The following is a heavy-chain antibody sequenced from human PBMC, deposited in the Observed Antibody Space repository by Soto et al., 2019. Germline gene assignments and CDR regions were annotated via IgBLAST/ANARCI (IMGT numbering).Heavy chain of an antibody. CDR2: INHSGST. V-gene: IGHV4-34*01. CDR3: ARRPLRRWFDP. Sequence: SETLSLTCAVYGGSFSGYYWSWIRQPPGKGLEWIGEINHSGSTNYNPSLKSRVTISVDTSKNQFSLKLSSVTAADTAVYYCARRPLRRWFDPWGQGTLVTVPS. J-gene: IGHJ5*02. CDR1: GGSFSGYY. D-gene: IGHD6-6*01.